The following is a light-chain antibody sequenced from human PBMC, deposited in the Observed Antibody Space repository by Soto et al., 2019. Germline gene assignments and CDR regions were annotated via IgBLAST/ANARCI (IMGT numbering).Light chain of an antibody. Sequence: QSVLTQPASVSGSPGQSITISCTGTSSDVGGYNYVSWYQQHPGKAPKLMIYDVSNRPSGVSNCFSGSKSGNTASLTISGLQAEDEADYYCSSYTAFGGGTKVTVL. J-gene: IGLJ2*01. CDR2: DVS. CDR1: SSDVGGYNY. CDR3: SSYTA. V-gene: IGLV2-14*01.